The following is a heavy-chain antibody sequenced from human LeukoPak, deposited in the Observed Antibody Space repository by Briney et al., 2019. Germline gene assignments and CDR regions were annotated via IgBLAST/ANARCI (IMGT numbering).Heavy chain of an antibody. V-gene: IGHV4-38-2*02. D-gene: IGHD3-22*01. CDR3: AREDSFNYYDSSGYYAG. CDR2: IYHSGST. J-gene: IGHJ4*02. Sequence: SETLSLTCTVSGGSISSGYYWGWIRQPPGKGLEWIGSIYHSGSTYYNPSLKSRVTISVDTSKNQFSLKLSSVTAADTAVYYCAREDSFNYYDSSGYYAGWGQGTLVTVSS. CDR1: GGSISSGYY.